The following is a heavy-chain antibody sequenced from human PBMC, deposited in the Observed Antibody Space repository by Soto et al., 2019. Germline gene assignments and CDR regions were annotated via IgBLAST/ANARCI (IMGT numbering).Heavy chain of an antibody. D-gene: IGHD1-26*01. V-gene: IGHV3-11*01. CDR3: AKGELSTTTYTSFDS. J-gene: IGHJ5*01. Sequence: PGGSLRLSCAASGFTFSDHYMSWIRQAPGKGLEWVSYISSSGSAIYYADSVKGRFTISRDNAKNSLYLQMNSLRAEDTAVYYCAKGELSTTTYTSFDSWGPGTLVTVSS. CDR2: ISSSGSAI. CDR1: GFTFSDHY.